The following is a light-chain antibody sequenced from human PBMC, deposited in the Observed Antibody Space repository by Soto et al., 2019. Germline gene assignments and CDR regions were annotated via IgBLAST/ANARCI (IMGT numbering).Light chain of an antibody. CDR1: QSISSN. Sequence: EIVLTQSPATLSVSPGESATLSCRASQSISSNLAWYQQKPGQSPRLLIYGASSRATGVPVRCSGGGSGVAFTLTISGLQSEDFAVYHCQQYNQWPGTFGQGTKVDIK. CDR2: GAS. J-gene: IGKJ1*01. CDR3: QQYNQWPGT. V-gene: IGKV3-15*01.